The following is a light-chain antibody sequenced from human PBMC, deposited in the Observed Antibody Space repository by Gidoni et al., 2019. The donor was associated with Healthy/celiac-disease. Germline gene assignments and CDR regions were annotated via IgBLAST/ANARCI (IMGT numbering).Light chain of an antibody. Sequence: DIQMTQSPSSLSASVGDRVTITCRARQGISNYLAWYQQNPGKVPKLLIYAASTLQSGVPSRFSGRGSGPDFTLPISRLQPEDVATSSCQTYNSAPFTFGPGTKVDIQ. J-gene: IGKJ3*01. CDR3: QTYNSAPFT. CDR2: AAS. V-gene: IGKV1-27*01. CDR1: QGISNY.